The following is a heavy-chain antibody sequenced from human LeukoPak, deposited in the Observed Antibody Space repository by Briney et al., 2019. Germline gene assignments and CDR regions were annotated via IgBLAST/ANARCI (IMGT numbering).Heavy chain of an antibody. Sequence: GGSLRLSCSASGFTFSSYAMHWVRQAPGKGLEYVSAISSNGGSTYYADSVKGRFTISRDNSKNTLYLQMSSLRAEDTAVYYCARGSGDYVDGSGPRPPRYFQHWGQGTLVTVSS. D-gene: IGHD3-10*01. CDR1: GFTFSSYA. CDR2: ISSNGGST. J-gene: IGHJ1*01. CDR3: ARGSGDYVDGSGPRPPRYFQH. V-gene: IGHV3-64D*06.